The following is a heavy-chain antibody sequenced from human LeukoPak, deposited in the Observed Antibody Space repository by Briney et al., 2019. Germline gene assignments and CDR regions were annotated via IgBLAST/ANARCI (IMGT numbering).Heavy chain of an antibody. CDR3: TRRGDYRPYYFDS. D-gene: IGHD3-10*01. Sequence: SGTLSLTCVVSGGSISSAHWWSWVRQPPGKGLEWIGEIYHSGSTNYNPSLKSRVTMLVDKSKKQFSLKVTSVTAADTAVYFCTRRGDYRPYYFDSWGQGALVSVST. V-gene: IGHV4-4*02. CDR1: GGSISSAHW. CDR2: IYHSGST. J-gene: IGHJ4*02.